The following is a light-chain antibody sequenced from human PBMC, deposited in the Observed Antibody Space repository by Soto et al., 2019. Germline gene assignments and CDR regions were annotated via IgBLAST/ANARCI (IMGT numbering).Light chain of an antibody. CDR2: EVS. CDR3: SSFAGSPVV. Sequence: QSALTQPPSASGSPGQSVTITCSGTSSDVGEENYVSWYQQHPGKVPKLILYEVSKRPSGVPDRFSGSRSGNTASLTVSGLQAEDEADYYCSSFAGSPVVSGGGTQLTVL. CDR1: SSDVGEENY. J-gene: IGLJ2*01. V-gene: IGLV2-8*01.